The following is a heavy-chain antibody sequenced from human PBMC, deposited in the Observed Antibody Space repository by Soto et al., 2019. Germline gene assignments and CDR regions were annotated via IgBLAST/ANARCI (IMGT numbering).Heavy chain of an antibody. CDR1: GFSVSATS. CDR2: MHRGGTT. V-gene: IGHV3-53*01. Sequence: GGSLSLSCVVSGFSVSATSTFWVRQATGKGLEWVSLMHRGGTTDNADSVKGRFTTSHDKSKNTLYLHMNGLRVEDTAVYYCARVNTTLVDHFDCWGQGTLVTVSS. J-gene: IGHJ4*02. D-gene: IGHD5-18*01. CDR3: ARVNTTLVDHFDC.